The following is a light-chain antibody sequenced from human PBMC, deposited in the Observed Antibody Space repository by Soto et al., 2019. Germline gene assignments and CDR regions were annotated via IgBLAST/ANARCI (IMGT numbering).Light chain of an antibody. Sequence: EIVLTQSPGTLSLSPWERATLSCRASQSVSSSYLAWYQQKPGQAPRLLIYGASSRATGIPDRFSGSGSGTEFTLTISSLQPDDFATYYCQQYSSYTWTFGQGTKVDIK. CDR1: QSVSSSY. CDR3: QQYSSYTWT. V-gene: IGKV3-20*01. J-gene: IGKJ1*01. CDR2: GAS.